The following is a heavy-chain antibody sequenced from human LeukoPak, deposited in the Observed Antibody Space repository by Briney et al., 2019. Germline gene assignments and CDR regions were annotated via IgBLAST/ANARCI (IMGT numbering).Heavy chain of an antibody. CDR3: ARAVRASGCHDY. V-gene: IGHV4-39*07. J-gene: IGHJ4*02. Sequence: SETLSLTCTVSGGSISSSSYYWGWIRQPPGKGLEWIGSIYYSGSTYYNPSLKSRVTISVDTSKNQFSLNLSSVTAADTAVYYCARAVRASGCHDYWGQGTLVTVSS. CDR2: IYYSGST. CDR1: GGSISSSSYY. D-gene: IGHD6-19*01.